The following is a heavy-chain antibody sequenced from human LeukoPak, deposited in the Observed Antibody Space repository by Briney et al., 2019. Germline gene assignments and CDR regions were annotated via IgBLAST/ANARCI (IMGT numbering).Heavy chain of an antibody. CDR2: IWYDGSNK. CDR1: GFTFSSYG. Sequence: GGPLRLSCAASGFTFSSYGMHWVRQAPGKGLEWVAVIWYDGSNKYYVDSVKGRFTISRDNSKNTLYLQMNSLRAEDTAVYYCARGGEASTDYDYVWGSYRYTYFDYWGQGTLVTVSS. CDR3: ARGGEASTDYDYVWGSYRYTYFDY. D-gene: IGHD3-16*02. V-gene: IGHV3-33*01. J-gene: IGHJ4*02.